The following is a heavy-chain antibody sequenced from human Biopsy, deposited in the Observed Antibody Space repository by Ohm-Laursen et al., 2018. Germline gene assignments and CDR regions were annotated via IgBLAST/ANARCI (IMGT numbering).Heavy chain of an antibody. CDR1: GESSSGYF. CDR2: INQSGST. D-gene: IGHD5-12*01. V-gene: IGHV4-34*01. CDR3: ARGSGYFKLDV. J-gene: IGHJ6*02. Sequence: SETLSLTCAVHGESSSGYFWNWIRQPPGKGLEWIGEINQSGSTKYNPSLKRRATLSADSSNSQFSLRLTSVPAADTAIYYCARGSGYFKLDVWGQGTTVTVSS.